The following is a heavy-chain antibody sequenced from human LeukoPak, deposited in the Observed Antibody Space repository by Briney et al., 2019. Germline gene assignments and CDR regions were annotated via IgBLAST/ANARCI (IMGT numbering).Heavy chain of an antibody. CDR3: ARCLYDFWSGYL. CDR1: GGTFSSYA. J-gene: IGHJ4*02. D-gene: IGHD3-3*01. CDR2: IIPIFGTA. Sequence: SVKVSCKASGGTFSSYAISWVRQAPGQGLEWMGGIIPIFGTANYAQKFQGRVTITTDESTSTAYMELSSLRSEDTAVYYCARCLYDFWSGYLWGQGTLVTVSS. V-gene: IGHV1-69*05.